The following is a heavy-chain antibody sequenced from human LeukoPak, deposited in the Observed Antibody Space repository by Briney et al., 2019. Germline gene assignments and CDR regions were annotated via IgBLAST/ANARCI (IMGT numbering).Heavy chain of an antibody. D-gene: IGHD3-22*01. Sequence: GGSLRLSCAASGFTFSSYGMHWVRQAPGKGLEWVAFIRFDGSNKYYTDSVKGRFTISRDNSKNTLYLQMNSLRAEDTAVYFCAKLDRFYHDTSGYSDYWGQGTVVTVSS. CDR2: IRFDGSNK. J-gene: IGHJ4*02. CDR1: GFTFSSYG. V-gene: IGHV3-30*02. CDR3: AKLDRFYHDTSGYSDY.